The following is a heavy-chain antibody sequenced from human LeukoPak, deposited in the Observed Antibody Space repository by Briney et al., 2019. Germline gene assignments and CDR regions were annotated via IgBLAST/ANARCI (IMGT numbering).Heavy chain of an antibody. V-gene: IGHV1-46*01. CDR3: ARGGCSGGSCYYDNWFDP. Sequence: ASVKVSCKASGYSFTSNYIHWVRQAPGQGLEWMGMIYPRDGSTSYAQKFQGRVTVTRDTSTSTVHMELSGLRSDDTAVYYCARGGCSGGSCYYDNWFDPWGQGTLVTVSS. D-gene: IGHD2-15*01. CDR2: IYPRDGST. CDR1: GYSFTSNY. J-gene: IGHJ5*02.